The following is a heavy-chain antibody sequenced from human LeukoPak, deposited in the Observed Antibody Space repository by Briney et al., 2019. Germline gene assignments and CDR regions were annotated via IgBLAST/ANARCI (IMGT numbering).Heavy chain of an antibody. CDR3: ARGGHYFFDS. CDR2: IKEDGSEK. V-gene: IGHV3-7*01. CDR1: GFTYTIYW. J-gene: IGHJ4*02. Sequence: GGSLRLSCVASGFTYTIYWMSWVRQAPGKGLEWVANIKEDGSEKYYVDSVKGRFIISRDNAKTSLFLQMNSLRVEDTAVYYCARGGHYFFDSWGQGTLVTVSS.